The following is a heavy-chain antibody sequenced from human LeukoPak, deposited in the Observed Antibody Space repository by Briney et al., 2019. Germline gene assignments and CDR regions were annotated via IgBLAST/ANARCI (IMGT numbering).Heavy chain of an antibody. V-gene: IGHV1-69*05. Sequence: SVKVSCKASGGTFSSYAISWVRQAPGQGLEWMGGIIPIFGTANYAQKFQGRVTITTDESTSTAYMELSSLRSEDTAVYYCARQSEFDTAGLYPIYYFDYWGQGTLVTVSS. D-gene: IGHD5-18*01. CDR1: GGTFSSYA. CDR2: IIPIFGTA. J-gene: IGHJ4*02. CDR3: ARQSEFDTAGLYPIYYFDY.